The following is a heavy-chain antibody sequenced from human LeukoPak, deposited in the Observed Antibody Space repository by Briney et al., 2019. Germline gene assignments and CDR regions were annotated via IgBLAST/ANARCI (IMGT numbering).Heavy chain of an antibody. CDR2: ISYDGSNK. CDR3: ARDAQQLGYFDY. CDR1: EFTFGSYA. J-gene: IGHJ4*02. V-gene: IGHV3-30-3*01. D-gene: IGHD6-13*01. Sequence: GGSLGLSCEAPEFTFGSYAMHWVRKAPAKGLEWVAVISYDGSNKYYADSVKGRFTISRDNSKNTLYLQMNSLRAEDTAVYYCARDAQQLGYFDYWGQGTLVTVSS.